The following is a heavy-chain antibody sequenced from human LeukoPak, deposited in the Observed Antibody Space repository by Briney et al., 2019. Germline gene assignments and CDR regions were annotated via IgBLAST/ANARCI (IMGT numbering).Heavy chain of an antibody. CDR1: GGSISSYY. J-gene: IGHJ4*02. D-gene: IGHD3-3*01. CDR3: ARELVDYDFWSGYYPKYYFDY. CDR2: MYYSGST. Sequence: SETLSLTCTVSGGSISSYYWSWIRQPPGKGLEWIGYMYYSGSTNYNPSLKSRVTISVDTSKNQFSLKLSSVTAADTAVYYCARELVDYDFWSGYYPKYYFDYWGQGTLVTVSS. V-gene: IGHV4-59*12.